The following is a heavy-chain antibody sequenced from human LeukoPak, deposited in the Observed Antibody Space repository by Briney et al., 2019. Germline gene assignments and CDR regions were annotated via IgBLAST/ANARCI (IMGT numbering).Heavy chain of an antibody. V-gene: IGHV4-61*02. CDR3: ARERGYSGYGIDY. CDR1: GGSISSGSYY. Sequence: SETLSLTCTVSGGSISSGSYYWSWIRQPAGKGLEWIGRIYTSGSTNYNPSLKSRVTISVDTSKNQFSLKLSSVTAADTAVYYCARERGYSGYGIDYWGQGTLVTVSS. CDR2: IYTSGST. J-gene: IGHJ4*02. D-gene: IGHD5-12*01.